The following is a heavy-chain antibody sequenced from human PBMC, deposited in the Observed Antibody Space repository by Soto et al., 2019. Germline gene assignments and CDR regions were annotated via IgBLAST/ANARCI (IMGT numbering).Heavy chain of an antibody. CDR1: GGSISSSNW. D-gene: IGHD6-19*01. Sequence: SETLSLTCAVSGGSISSSNWWSWVRQPPGKGLEWIGEIYHSGSTNYNPSLKSRVTISVDKSKNQFSLRLSSVTAADTAVYYCARDPTPGEWLVLTPDYYGMDVWGQGTTVTVSS. J-gene: IGHJ6*02. CDR3: ARDPTPGEWLVLTPDYYGMDV. CDR2: IYHSGST. V-gene: IGHV4-4*02.